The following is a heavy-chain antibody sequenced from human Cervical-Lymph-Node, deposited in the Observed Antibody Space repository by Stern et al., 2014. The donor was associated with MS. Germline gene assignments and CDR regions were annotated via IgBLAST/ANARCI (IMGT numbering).Heavy chain of an antibody. CDR3: AREVRQWLVRASYGMDV. J-gene: IGHJ6*02. Sequence: QMQLVQSGAEVKKPGASVKVSCKASGFTFTSSGISWVRQAHGQGLAWEGWITAYNGNTNYAQKLQGRVTMTTDTSTSTAYMELRSLRSDDTAVYYCAREVRQWLVRASYGMDVWGQGTTVTVSS. D-gene: IGHD6-19*01. CDR1: GFTFTSSG. CDR2: ITAYNGNT. V-gene: IGHV1-18*01.